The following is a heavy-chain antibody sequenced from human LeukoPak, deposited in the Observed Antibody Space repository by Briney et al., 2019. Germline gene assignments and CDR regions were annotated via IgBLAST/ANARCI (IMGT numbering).Heavy chain of an antibody. CDR1: GFPFSSYT. Sequence: PGRSLILSCVASGFPFSSYTMHWVRQAPGKGLEWVTFISHDGSNEGYADSVKGRFTISRDNSRNTVYLQMNSLRPEDTAVYYCSLRNKSPNYYYYMDVWGKGTTVTVSS. V-gene: IGHV3-30*04. CDR3: SLRNKSPNYYYYMDV. CDR2: ISHDGSNE. D-gene: IGHD3-3*01. J-gene: IGHJ6*03.